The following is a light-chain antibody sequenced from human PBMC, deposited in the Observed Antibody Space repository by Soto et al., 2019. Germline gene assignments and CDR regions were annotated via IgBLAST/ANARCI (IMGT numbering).Light chain of an antibody. CDR1: QSVGRN. CDR3: QQYKNRTT. Sequence: EIVMKQSPATLSVSPGESATLSCRSSQSVGRNLAWYQQXPGQAPRLLIYGASTRATGIPARISGSGSRTEFTLTISSLQYEDSAVFYCQQYKNRTTFGQGTRLEIK. J-gene: IGKJ5*01. V-gene: IGKV3-15*01. CDR2: GAS.